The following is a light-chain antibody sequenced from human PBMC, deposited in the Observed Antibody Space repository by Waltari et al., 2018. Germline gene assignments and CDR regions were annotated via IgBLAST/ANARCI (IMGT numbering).Light chain of an antibody. Sequence: QSALTQPASVSGSPGQSITISCTGTSSDVGGYNYVSWYQQHPGKAPKLMIYDVSKRPSGFSNRFPRSKSGNTASLTISGLQAEDEADYYCSSYTSSSTPHVVFGGGTKLTVL. CDR2: DVS. CDR1: SSDVGGYNY. J-gene: IGLJ2*01. V-gene: IGLV2-14*01. CDR3: SSYTSSSTPHVV.